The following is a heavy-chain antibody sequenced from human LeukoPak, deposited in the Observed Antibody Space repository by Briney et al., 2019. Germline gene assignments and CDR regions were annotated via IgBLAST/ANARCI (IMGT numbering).Heavy chain of an antibody. Sequence: ESGPALVKPTQTLTLTCTFSGFSLSTSGMCVSWIRQPPGKALEWLALIDWDDDKYYSTSPKTRLTISKDTSKNQVVLTMTNMDPVDTATYYCARIPGSGSYYHYGMDVWGKGTTVTVSS. CDR1: GFSLSTSGMC. V-gene: IGHV2-70*01. D-gene: IGHD1-26*01. CDR2: IDWDDDK. CDR3: ARIPGSGSYYHYGMDV. J-gene: IGHJ6*04.